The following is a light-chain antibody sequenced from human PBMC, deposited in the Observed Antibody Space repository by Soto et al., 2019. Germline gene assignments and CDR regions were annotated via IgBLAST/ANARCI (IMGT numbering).Light chain of an antibody. CDR1: QSVSSNS. V-gene: IGKV3-20*01. Sequence: DIVLTQSPGTLSLSPGERATLSCRASQSVSSNSLAWYQQKPGQAPRLLIFGASNRATGIPDRFSGSGSGTDFTLTISRLEPEDFAVYYCQQYGSSPPWTFGQGTKVDIK. CDR3: QQYGSSPPWT. J-gene: IGKJ1*01. CDR2: GAS.